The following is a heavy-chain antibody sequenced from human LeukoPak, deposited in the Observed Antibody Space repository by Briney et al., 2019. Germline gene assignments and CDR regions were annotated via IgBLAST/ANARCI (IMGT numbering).Heavy chain of an antibody. CDR1: GFTFSSYS. V-gene: IGHV3-48*04. D-gene: IGHD7-27*01. CDR2: IRSSSSNM. J-gene: IGHJ4*02. CDR3: ARDQAGEERDY. Sequence: GGSLRLSYVASGFTFSSYSMNWFRPAPGMRLEWIAYIRSSSSNMNYADSVKGRFTISRDDAKNSLYLQMNSLRVEDTAVYYCARDQAGEERDYWGQGTLVTVSS.